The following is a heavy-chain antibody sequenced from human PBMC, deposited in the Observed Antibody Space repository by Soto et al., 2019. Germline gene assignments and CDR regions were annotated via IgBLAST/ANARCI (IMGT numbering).Heavy chain of an antibody. V-gene: IGHV3-30*18. CDR3: AKDRSIAAAGPYFDY. CDR1: GFTFSSYG. CDR2: ISYDGSNK. J-gene: IGHJ4*02. Sequence: GGSLRLSCAASGFTFSSYGMHWVRQAPGKGLEWVAVISYDGSNKYYADSVKGRFTISRDNSKNTLYLQMNSLRAEDTAVYYCAKDRSIAAAGPYFDYWGQGTLVTVSS. D-gene: IGHD6-13*01.